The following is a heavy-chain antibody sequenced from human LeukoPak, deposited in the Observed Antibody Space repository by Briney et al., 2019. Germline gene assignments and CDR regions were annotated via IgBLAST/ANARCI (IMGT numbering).Heavy chain of an antibody. J-gene: IGHJ4*02. CDR1: AHSISSNSAV. V-gene: IGHV6-1*01. CDR2: TFYRSRWHV. Sequence: SQTLSLTCALSAHSISSNSAVWNWIRQSPSRGLEWLGRTFYRSRWHVYYAVSVKSLITISPDTCKNQISLHLNSVTPEDPAVYYCASLTGIAAAANDYWGQGTLVTGS. CDR3: ASLTGIAAAANDY. D-gene: IGHD6-13*01.